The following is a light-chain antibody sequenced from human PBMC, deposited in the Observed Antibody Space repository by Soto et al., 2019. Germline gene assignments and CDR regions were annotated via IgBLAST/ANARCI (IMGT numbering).Light chain of an antibody. CDR3: SSYTATRTVV. V-gene: IGLV2-14*03. CDR1: SSDVGGNNH. J-gene: IGLJ3*02. CDR2: DVS. Sequence: QSVLTQPASVSGSPGQSITIACTGTSSDVGGNNHVSWYQVHPGKAPSLVIYDVSIRPPAVSDRFSGSTSGNTASLTISGLQAEDEADYYCSSYTATRTVVFGGGTKLTVL.